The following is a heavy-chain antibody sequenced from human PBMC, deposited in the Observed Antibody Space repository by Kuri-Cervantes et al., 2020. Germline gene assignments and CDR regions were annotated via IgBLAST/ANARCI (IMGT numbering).Heavy chain of an antibody. D-gene: IGHD4-23*01. CDR2: IYPGDSDT. J-gene: IGHJ3*02. Sequence: GESLKISCKGSGYSFTSYWIGWARQMPGKGLEWMGIIYPGDSDTRYSPSFQGQVTISADKSISTAYLQWSSLKASDTAMYYCARPWRELRWYDAFDIWGQGTMVTVSS. V-gene: IGHV5-51*01. CDR3: ARPWRELRWYDAFDI. CDR1: GYSFTSYW.